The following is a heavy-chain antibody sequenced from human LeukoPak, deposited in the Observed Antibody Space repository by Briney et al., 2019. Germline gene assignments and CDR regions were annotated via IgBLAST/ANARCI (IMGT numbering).Heavy chain of an antibody. D-gene: IGHD3-22*01. CDR3: ARDLGYDSSGYWY. J-gene: IGHJ4*02. V-gene: IGHV1-2*02. CDR2: INPSSGDT. CDR1: GYTFTGYY. Sequence: ASVKVSCKASGYTFTGYYMHWVRQAPGQGLEWMGWINPSSGDTNYAQKFQGRVTMTRDTSISTAYMELSSLTSDDTAIYYCARDLGYDSSGYWYWGQGTLVTVSS.